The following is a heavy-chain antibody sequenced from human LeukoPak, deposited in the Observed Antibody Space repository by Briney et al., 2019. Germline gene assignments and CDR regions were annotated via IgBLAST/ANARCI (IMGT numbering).Heavy chain of an antibody. CDR1: GGSISSSSYY. V-gene: IGHV4-39*01. Sequence: SETLSLTCTVSGGSISSSSYYWGWIRQPPGKGLEWIGSIYYSGSTYYNPSLKSRVTISVGTSKNQFSLKLSSVTAADTAVYYCARPITDEDTDVWGKGTTVTVSS. D-gene: IGHD3-10*01. CDR3: ARPITDEDTDV. CDR2: IYYSGST. J-gene: IGHJ6*03.